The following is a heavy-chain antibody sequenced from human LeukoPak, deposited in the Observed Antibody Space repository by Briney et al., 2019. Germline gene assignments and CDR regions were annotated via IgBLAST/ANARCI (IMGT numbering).Heavy chain of an antibody. Sequence: GGSLRLSCAASGFTFSSYWMHWVRQAPGKGLVWVSHINTDGSSTTYADSVKGRFTISRDNAKNTLYLQMNSLRVEDAAVYYCASSSGGFNWFDPWGQGTLVTVSS. V-gene: IGHV3-74*01. CDR1: GFTFSSYW. CDR2: INTDGSST. CDR3: ASSSGGFNWFDP. D-gene: IGHD3-22*01. J-gene: IGHJ5*02.